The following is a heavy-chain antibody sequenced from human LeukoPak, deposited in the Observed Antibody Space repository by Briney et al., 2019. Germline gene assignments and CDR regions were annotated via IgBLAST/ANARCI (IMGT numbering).Heavy chain of an antibody. V-gene: IGHV3-66*01. CDR3: ARGMAGDY. CDR1: GLTVSDNS. D-gene: IGHD2-8*01. Sequence: GGSQRLSCAVSGLTVSDNSMTWVRQAPGKGLEWVSVIYSDGTKYYADSVKGRFTISRDNAKNSLYLQMNSLRAEDTAVYYCARGMAGDYWGQGTLVTVSS. J-gene: IGHJ4*02. CDR2: IYSDGTK.